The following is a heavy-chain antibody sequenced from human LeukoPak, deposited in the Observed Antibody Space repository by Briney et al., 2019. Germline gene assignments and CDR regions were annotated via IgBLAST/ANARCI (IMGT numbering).Heavy chain of an antibody. V-gene: IGHV1-69*05. Sequence: SVKVYCKASGGTFSSYAISWVRPEPGHWLEWMGGIIPIFGTANYAQKFQGRVTITTDESTSTAYMELSSLRSEDTAVYYCARASGGYNWNYADYWGQGTLVTVSS. CDR1: GGTFSSYA. J-gene: IGHJ4*02. CDR2: IIPIFGTA. D-gene: IGHD1-7*01. CDR3: ARASGGYNWNYADY.